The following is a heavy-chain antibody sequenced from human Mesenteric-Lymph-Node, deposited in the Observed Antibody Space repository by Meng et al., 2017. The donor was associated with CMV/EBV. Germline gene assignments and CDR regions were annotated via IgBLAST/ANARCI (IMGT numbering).Heavy chain of an antibody. V-gene: IGHV4-4*02. Sequence: VSGGSISSSNWWSWVRQPPGKGLEWIGEIYHSGSTNYNPSLESRVTISVDKSKNQFSLKLSSVTAADTAVYYCARQIRGYSGYDDGYWGQGTLVTVSS. CDR3: ARQIRGYSGYDDGY. CDR2: IYHSGST. D-gene: IGHD5-12*01. J-gene: IGHJ4*02. CDR1: GGSISSSNW.